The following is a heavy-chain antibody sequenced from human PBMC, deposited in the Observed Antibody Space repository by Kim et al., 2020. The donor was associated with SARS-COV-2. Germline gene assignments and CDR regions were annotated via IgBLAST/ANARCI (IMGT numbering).Heavy chain of an antibody. D-gene: IGHD3-16*01. CDR1: GGTFSSYA. V-gene: IGHV1-69*13. J-gene: IGHJ4*02. Sequence: SVKVSCKASGGTFSSYAISWVRQAPGQGLEWMGGIIPIFGTANYAQKFQGRVTITADESTSTAYMELSSLRSEDTAVYYCARAASLVMTFDYWGQGTLVTVSS. CDR2: IIPIFGTA. CDR3: ARAASLVMTFDY.